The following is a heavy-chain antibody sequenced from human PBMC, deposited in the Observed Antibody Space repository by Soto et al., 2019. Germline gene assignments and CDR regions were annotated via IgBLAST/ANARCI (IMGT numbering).Heavy chain of an antibody. CDR2: IRSKAYGGTT. J-gene: IGHJ2*01. D-gene: IGHD6-13*01. CDR1: GFTFGDYA. Sequence: GGSLRLSCTASGFTFGDYAMSWVRQAPGKGLEWVGFIRSKAYGGTTEYAASVKGRFTISRDDSKSIAYLQMNSLKTEDTAVYYGTRSDQQLVLWYFDLWGRGTLVTVSS. CDR3: TRSDQQLVLWYFDL. V-gene: IGHV3-49*04.